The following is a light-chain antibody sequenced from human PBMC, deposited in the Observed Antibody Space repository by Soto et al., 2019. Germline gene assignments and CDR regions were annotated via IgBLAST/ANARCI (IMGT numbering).Light chain of an antibody. V-gene: IGKV1-5*01. CDR1: QSISSW. CDR3: QQYNAYSPWT. CDR2: DAS. Sequence: DIQMTQSPSTLSASVGDSVTITCRASQSISSWLAWYQQKPGKAPKLLIYDASSLKSGVPSRFSGSGAGTEFTLTITSLQSDDFAIYYCQQYNAYSPWTFGQGTKVEIK. J-gene: IGKJ1*01.